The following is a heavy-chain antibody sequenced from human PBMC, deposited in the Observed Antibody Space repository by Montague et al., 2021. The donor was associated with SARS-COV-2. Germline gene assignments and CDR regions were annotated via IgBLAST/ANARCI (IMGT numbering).Heavy chain of an antibody. V-gene: IGHV4-34*01. CDR3: ARVRYYGSGTSLGMDV. D-gene: IGHD3-10*01. CDR1: GGSCSGYC. J-gene: IGHJ6*02. CDR2: INHSGST. Sequence: SETLSLTCAVYGGSCSGYCWSWIRQPPGKGLEWTGEINHSGSTNYNPSLKSRVTISVDTSKNQFSLKLSSVTAADTAVYYCARVRYYGSGTSLGMDVWGQGTTVTVSS.